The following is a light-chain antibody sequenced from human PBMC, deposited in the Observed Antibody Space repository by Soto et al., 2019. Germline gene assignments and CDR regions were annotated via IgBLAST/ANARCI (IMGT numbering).Light chain of an antibody. J-gene: IGKJ5*01. CDR1: QSISSY. V-gene: IGKV1-39*01. Sequence: IRVTQSPSSLSSTIEDRVTITCRASQSISSYLNWYQQKPGKAPKLLIYAASSLQSGVPSRFSGSGSGTDFTLTISSLQPEDFATYYCQQSYSTPITFGEGTRLEIK. CDR3: QQSYSTPIT. CDR2: AAS.